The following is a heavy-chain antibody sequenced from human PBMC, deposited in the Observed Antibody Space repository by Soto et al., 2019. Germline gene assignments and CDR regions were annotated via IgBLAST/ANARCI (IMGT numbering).Heavy chain of an antibody. CDR1: GFTFSSYW. V-gene: IGHV3-7*01. CDR2: IKQDGSEK. J-gene: IGHJ3*02. CDR3: ARDSSMYVWGSYRAMAFDI. Sequence: PGVSLRLSCAASGFTFSSYWMSWVRQAPGKGLEWVANIKQDGSEKYYVDSVKGRFTISRDNAKNSLYLQMNSLRAEDTAVYYCARDSSMYVWGSYRAMAFDIWGQGTMVTVS. D-gene: IGHD3-16*02.